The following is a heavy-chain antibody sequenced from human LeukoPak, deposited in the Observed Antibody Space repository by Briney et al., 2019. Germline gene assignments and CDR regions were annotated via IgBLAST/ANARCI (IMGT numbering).Heavy chain of an antibody. J-gene: IGHJ3*02. CDR3: AKTVVVTGNPRAFDI. Sequence: GGSLRLSCAASGFTFNSYSMNWVRQAPGKGLEWVSGISGRGVSTYYADSLKGRFTVSRDNSKNTVFLQMNSLRAEDTAVYYCAKTVVVTGNPRAFDIWGQGTMVTVSS. CDR2: ISGRGVST. D-gene: IGHD2-21*02. CDR1: GFTFNSYS. V-gene: IGHV3-23*01.